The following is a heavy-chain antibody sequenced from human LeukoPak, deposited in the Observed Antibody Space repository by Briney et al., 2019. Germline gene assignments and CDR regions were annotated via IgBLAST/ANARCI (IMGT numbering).Heavy chain of an antibody. D-gene: IGHD3-22*01. CDR1: GFTFNNYE. Sequence: GGSLRLSCAASGFTFNNYEMNWVRQAPGKGLEWVSYISSRGTTKYYADSVKGRFTISRDNAKNSLYLQMNSLRAEDTAIYYCARGEGQIVVVKMSYFDNWGQGTLVTVSS. CDR2: ISSRGTTK. V-gene: IGHV3-48*03. CDR3: ARGEGQIVVVKMSYFDN. J-gene: IGHJ4*02.